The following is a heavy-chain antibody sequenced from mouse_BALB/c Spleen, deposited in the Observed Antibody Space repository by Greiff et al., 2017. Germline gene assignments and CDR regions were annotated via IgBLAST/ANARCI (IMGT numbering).Heavy chain of an antibody. J-gene: IGHJ4*01. CDR1: GYTFTSYW. CDR2: INPSTGYT. D-gene: IGHD2-1*01. Sequence: QVQLQQSGAELAKPGASVKMSCKASGYTFTSYWMHWVKQRPGQGLEWIGYINPSTGYTEYNQKFKDKATLAADKSSSTAYMQLSSLTSEDSAVYYCARFGGNYVGGAMDYWGQGTSVTVSS. CDR3: ARFGGNYVGGAMDY. V-gene: IGHV1-7*01.